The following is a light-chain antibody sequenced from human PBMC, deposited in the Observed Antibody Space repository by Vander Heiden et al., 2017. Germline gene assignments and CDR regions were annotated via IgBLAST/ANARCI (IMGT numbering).Light chain of an antibody. V-gene: IGKV1-9*01. CDR1: QAISSY. CDR3: QQLNSYPIT. CDR2: AAS. J-gene: IGKJ5*01. Sequence: DIQLTQSPSFLSASVGDRVTITCRASQAISSYLTWYQQKPGKAPKLLIYAASTLQSGVPSRFSGSGSGTEFTLTISSLQPEDFATYYCQQLNSYPITFGQGTPLEIK.